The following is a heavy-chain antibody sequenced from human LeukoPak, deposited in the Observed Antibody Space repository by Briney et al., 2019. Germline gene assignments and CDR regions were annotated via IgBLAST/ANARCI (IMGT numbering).Heavy chain of an antibody. Sequence: GGSLRLSCAASGFTLSSYAMNWVRQAPGKGLEWVSAISGNGNAYYADSVKGRFTISRDNSKNTLYLQMNSLRDEVTAVYYCAKKTDFWSGYFASWGQGTLVTVSS. CDR3: AKKTDFWSGYFAS. V-gene: IGHV3-23*01. CDR2: ISGNGNA. J-gene: IGHJ5*02. CDR1: GFTLSSYA. D-gene: IGHD3-3*01.